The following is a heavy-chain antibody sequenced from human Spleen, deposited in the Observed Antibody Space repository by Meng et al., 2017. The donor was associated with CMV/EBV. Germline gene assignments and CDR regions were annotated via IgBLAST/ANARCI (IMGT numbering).Heavy chain of an antibody. J-gene: IGHJ4*02. CDR2: ISSSSSYI. CDR3: ARLTDLGTGEGEDY. V-gene: IGHV3-21*01. D-gene: IGHD7-27*01. CDR1: GFTFSSYS. Sequence: GESLKISCAASGFTFSSYSMNWVRQAPGKGLEWVSSISSSSSYIYYADSVKGRFTISRDNAKNSLYLQMNSLRAEDTAVYYCARLTDLGTGEGEDYWGQGTLVTVSS.